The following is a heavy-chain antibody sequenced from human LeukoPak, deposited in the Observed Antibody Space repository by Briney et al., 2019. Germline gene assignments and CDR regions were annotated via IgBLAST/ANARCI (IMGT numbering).Heavy chain of an antibody. Sequence: SRTLSPTCPVSGGFLSRSNYDWVWLRHPPRKGLEGVATIKYSGNTYYHPPLKSRVTISVDTSKNQFSLKLSSVAAADTAVYYCARYWGPYDNSGSYFDYWGQGTLVTVSS. D-gene: IGHD3-22*01. CDR2: IKYSGNT. CDR3: ARYWGPYDNSGSYFDY. CDR1: GGFLSRSNYD. V-gene: IGHV4-39*01. J-gene: IGHJ4*02.